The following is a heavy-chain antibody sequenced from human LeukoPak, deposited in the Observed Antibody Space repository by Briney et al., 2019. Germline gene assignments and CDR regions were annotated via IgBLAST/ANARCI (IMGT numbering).Heavy chain of an antibody. CDR2: IYYSGST. J-gene: IGHJ4*02. D-gene: IGHD3-16*01. V-gene: IGHV4-59*01. Sequence: PSETLSLTCTVSGGSISSYYWSWIRQPPGKGLESIGYIYYSGSTNYNPSLKSRVTISVDTSKNQFSLKLSSVTAADTAVYYCARLAGELLVDYWGQGTLVTVSS. CDR3: ARLAGELLVDY. CDR1: GGSISSYY.